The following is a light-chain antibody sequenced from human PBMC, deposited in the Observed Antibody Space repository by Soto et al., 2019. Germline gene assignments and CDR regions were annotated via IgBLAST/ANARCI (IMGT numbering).Light chain of an antibody. J-gene: IGKJ1*01. CDR1: QSVSSSY. V-gene: IGKV3-20*01. CDR3: QQYGRT. CDR2: GAS. Sequence: EIVLTQSPGTLSLSPGERATLSCRASQSVSSSYLAWYQKKPGQAPRLLIYGASSRATGIPDRFSGSGSGTDFTLTISRVEHEDFAVYYCQQYGRTFGQGTKVEIK.